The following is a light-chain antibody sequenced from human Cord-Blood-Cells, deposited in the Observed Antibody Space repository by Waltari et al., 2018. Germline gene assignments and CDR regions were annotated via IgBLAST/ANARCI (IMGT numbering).Light chain of an antibody. CDR1: SSNIGAGYD. CDR3: QSYDSSLSGTYV. CDR2: GNS. J-gene: IGLJ1*01. Sequence: QSVLTLPPSVSGALGPRVTISCTGSSSNIGAGYDVHWYQQLPGSAPKLLIYGNSNRPSGVPDRFSGSKSGTSASLAITGLQAEDEADYYCQSYDSSLSGTYVFGTGTKVTVL. V-gene: IGLV1-40*01.